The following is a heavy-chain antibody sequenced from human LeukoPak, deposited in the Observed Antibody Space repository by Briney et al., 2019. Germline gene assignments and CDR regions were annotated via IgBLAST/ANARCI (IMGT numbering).Heavy chain of an antibody. CDR3: ARPRTAWSSHWYFEVWGRGTLVTVSSGTGTVYLCDAFDI. V-gene: IGHV3-11*03. D-gene: IGHD1-14*01. Sequence: KPGGSLRLSCAASGFTFSDYYMSWIRQAPGKGLEWVSYISTSGNYIKDADSVKGRFTISRDNAKNSLFLRMSSLRVEDTAVYYCARPRTAWSSHWYFEVWGRGTLVTVSSGTGTVYLCDAFDIWGQGTMVTVSS. J-gene: IGHJ3*02. CDR2: ISTSGNYI. CDR1: GFTFSDYY.